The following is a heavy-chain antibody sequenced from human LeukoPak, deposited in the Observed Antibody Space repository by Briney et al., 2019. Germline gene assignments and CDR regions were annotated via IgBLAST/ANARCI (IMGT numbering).Heavy chain of an antibody. CDR2: IYYSGST. V-gene: IGHV4-59*01. D-gene: IGHD1-1*01. CDR3: ARDATGTIDY. J-gene: IGHJ4*02. CDR1: GGSISSYY. Sequence: SETLSLTCTVSGGSISSYYWSWIRQPPGKGLEWIGYIYYSGSTNYNPSLKSRVTISVDTSKNQFSLKLSSVTAADTAVYYCARDATGTIDYSGQGTLVTVSS.